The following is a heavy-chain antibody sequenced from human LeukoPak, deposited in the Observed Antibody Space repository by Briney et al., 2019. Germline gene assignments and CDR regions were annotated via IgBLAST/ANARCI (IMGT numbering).Heavy chain of an antibody. CDR3: ARDHNYAFDN. D-gene: IGHD1-1*01. CDR2: ICISSGNS. Sequence: GGSLRLSCTASGFPFSDYSMNWVRQAPGKGLEWISYICISSGNSNYADSVKGRFTIAADNARNSLYLQMNSLRVEDTAVYDCARDHNYAFDNWGQGTLVSVSS. CDR1: GFPFSDYS. J-gene: IGHJ4*02. V-gene: IGHV3-48*04.